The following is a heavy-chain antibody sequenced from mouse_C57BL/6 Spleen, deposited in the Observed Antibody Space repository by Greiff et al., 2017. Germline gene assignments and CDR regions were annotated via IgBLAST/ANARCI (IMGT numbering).Heavy chain of an antibody. J-gene: IGHJ3*01. CDR3: ARNLYGYDSAWFAY. CDR2: IHPNSGST. V-gene: IGHV1-64*01. D-gene: IGHD2-2*01. CDR1: GYTFTSYW. Sequence: QVQLQQPGAELVKPGASVKLSCKASGYTFTSYWMHWVKQRPGQGLEWIGMIHPNSGSTNYNEKFKSKATLTVDKSSSTAYMQLSSLTSEDSAVYYCARNLYGYDSAWFAYWGQGTLVTVSA.